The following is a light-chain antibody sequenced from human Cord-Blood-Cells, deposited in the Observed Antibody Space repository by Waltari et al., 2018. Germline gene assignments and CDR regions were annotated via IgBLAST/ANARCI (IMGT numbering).Light chain of an antibody. Sequence: SYVLTQPPSVSVAPGTTARITCGGNNIGSKSVHWYQQKPGQAPVLVIYYDSDRPSGIPERFSGSNSGNTATLTISRVEAGDEADYYCQVWDSSSDQVFGGGTKLTVL. CDR1: NIGSKS. V-gene: IGLV3-21*04. J-gene: IGLJ3*02. CDR2: YDS. CDR3: QVWDSSSDQV.